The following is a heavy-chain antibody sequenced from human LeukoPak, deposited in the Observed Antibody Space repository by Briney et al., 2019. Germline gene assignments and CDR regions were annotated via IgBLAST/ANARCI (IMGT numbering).Heavy chain of an antibody. CDR3: ARELVPYGGYGIFDY. J-gene: IGHJ4*02. V-gene: IGHV4-59*01. CDR2: IYYSGST. Sequence: SETLSLTCTVSGGSISSYYWSWIRQPLGKGLEWIGYIYYSGSTNYNPSLKSRVTISVDTSKNQFSLKLSSVTAADTAVYYCARELVPYGGYGIFDYWGQGTLVTVSS. CDR1: GGSISSYY. D-gene: IGHD5-12*01.